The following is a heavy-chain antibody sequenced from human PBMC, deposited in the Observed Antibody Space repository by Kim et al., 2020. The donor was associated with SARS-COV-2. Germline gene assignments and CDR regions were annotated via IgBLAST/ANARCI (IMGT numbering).Heavy chain of an antibody. D-gene: IGHD4-17*01. Sequence: RFTISRDKSKNTLYLQMNSLRAEDTAVYYCATSLSASDPDDYGDYFPFDYWGQGTLVTVSS. V-gene: IGHV3-30*03. CDR3: ATSLSASDPDDYGDYFPFDY. J-gene: IGHJ4*02.